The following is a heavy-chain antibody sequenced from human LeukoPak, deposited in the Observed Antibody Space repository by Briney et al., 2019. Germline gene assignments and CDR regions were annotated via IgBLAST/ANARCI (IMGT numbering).Heavy chain of an antibody. J-gene: IGHJ4*02. V-gene: IGHV3-7*01. CDR1: GFTFSSYA. Sequence: PGGSLRLSCAASGFTFSSYAMSWVRQAPGKGLEWVANIKQDGSEKYYVDSVKGRFTISRDNAKNSLYLQMNSLRAEDTAVYYCARNTMTTVTTFYYWGQGTLVTVSS. CDR2: IKQDGSEK. CDR3: ARNTMTTVTTFYY. D-gene: IGHD4-17*01.